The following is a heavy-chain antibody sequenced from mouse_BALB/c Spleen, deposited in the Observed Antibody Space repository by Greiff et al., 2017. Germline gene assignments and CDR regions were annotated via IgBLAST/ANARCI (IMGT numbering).Heavy chain of an antibody. CDR3: ARSTGTGGYAMDY. J-gene: IGHJ4*01. CDR2: IWSGGST. V-gene: IGHV2-2*02. CDR1: GFSLTSYG. Sequence: VKLQESGPGLVQPSQSLSITCTVSGFSLTSYGVHWVRQSPGKGLEWLGVIWSGGSTDYNAAFISRLSISKDNSKSQVFFKMNSLQANDTAIYYCARSTGTGGYAMDYWGQGTSVTVSS. D-gene: IGHD4-1*02.